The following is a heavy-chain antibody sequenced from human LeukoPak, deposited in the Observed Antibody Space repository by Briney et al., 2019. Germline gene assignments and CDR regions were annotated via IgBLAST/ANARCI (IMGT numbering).Heavy chain of an antibody. V-gene: IGHV3-64*01. Sequence: GGSLRLSCAASGFTFSSHAMHWVRQAPGKGLEYVSSISNNGGSTFYANSVKGRFTISRDNSKNMFYLQMGCLRAEDMAVYYCARDTGESPVYYFDYWGQGTVVTVSS. J-gene: IGHJ4*02. D-gene: IGHD1-26*01. CDR3: ARDTGESPVYYFDY. CDR1: GFTFSSHA. CDR2: ISNNGGST.